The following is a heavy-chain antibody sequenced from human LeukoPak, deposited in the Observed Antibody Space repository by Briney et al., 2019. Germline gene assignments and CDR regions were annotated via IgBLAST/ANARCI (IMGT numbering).Heavy chain of an antibody. Sequence: GGSLRLSCAASGLTLSTSVMSWVRQAPGKGLEWVSAISGSGGSTYYADSVKGRFTTSRDNSKNTLYLQMNSLRAEDTAVYYCAKGYCGSTNCYGDYWGQGTLVTVSS. CDR2: ISGSGGST. D-gene: IGHD2-2*01. CDR3: AKGYCGSTNCYGDY. J-gene: IGHJ4*02. CDR1: GLTLSTSV. V-gene: IGHV3-23*01.